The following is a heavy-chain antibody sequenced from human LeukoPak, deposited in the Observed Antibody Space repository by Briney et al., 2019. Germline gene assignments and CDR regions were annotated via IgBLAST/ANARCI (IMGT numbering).Heavy chain of an antibody. CDR1: GFSFSSHR. CDR2: IKQDGSDE. D-gene: IGHD3-9*01. Sequence: GGSLRLSCAASGFSFSSHRMSWVRQAPGKGLEWVADIKQDGSDEDYVDSVKGRFTISRDNAKNSLYLQMNSLRAEDTALYYCARDTERYYDILTGYNYWGQGTLVTVSS. CDR3: ARDTERYYDILTGYNY. V-gene: IGHV3-7*03. J-gene: IGHJ4*02.